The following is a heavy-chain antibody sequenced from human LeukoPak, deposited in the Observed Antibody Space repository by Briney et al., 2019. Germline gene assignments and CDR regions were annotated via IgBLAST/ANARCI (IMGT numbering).Heavy chain of an antibody. V-gene: IGHV3-23*01. D-gene: IGHD4-17*01. CDR3: AKDRTVTTLFTFDY. J-gene: IGHJ4*02. CDR2: ISGSGGST. Sequence: PGGSLRLSCTASGFIFGDYAMSWVRQAPGKGLEWVSAISGSGGSTYYADSVKGRFTISRDNSKNTLYLQMNSLRAEDTAVYYCAKDRTVTTLFTFDYWGPGTLVTVSS. CDR1: GFIFGDYA.